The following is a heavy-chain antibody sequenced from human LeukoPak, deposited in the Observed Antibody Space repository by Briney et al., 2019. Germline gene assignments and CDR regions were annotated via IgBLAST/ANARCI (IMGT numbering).Heavy chain of an antibody. Sequence: TTSETLSLTCTVSGGSISTFYWTWIRQPAGKGLEWIGRINNSGSTNYNPSLRSRVSMSVDRSKNQFSVTLSSVTAADTAVYFCAREGGDPRWLDPWGQGTLVTVSP. CDR1: GGSISTFY. D-gene: IGHD6-25*01. CDR3: AREGGDPRWLDP. J-gene: IGHJ5*02. V-gene: IGHV4-4*07. CDR2: INNSGST.